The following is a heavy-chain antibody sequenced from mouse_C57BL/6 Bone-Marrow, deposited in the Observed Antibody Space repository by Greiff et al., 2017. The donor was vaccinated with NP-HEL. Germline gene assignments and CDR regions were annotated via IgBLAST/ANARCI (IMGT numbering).Heavy chain of an antibody. CDR1: GYTFTDYN. D-gene: IGHD2-10*01. J-gene: IGHJ2*01. Sequence: VHVKQSGPELVKPGASVKMSCKASGYTFTDYNMHWVKQSHGKSLEWIGYINPNNGGTSYNQKFKGKATLTVNKSSSTAYMELRSLTSEDSAVYYCARDPYYGNYYWGQGTTLTVSS. CDR2: INPNNGGT. CDR3: ARDPYYGNYY. V-gene: IGHV1-22*01.